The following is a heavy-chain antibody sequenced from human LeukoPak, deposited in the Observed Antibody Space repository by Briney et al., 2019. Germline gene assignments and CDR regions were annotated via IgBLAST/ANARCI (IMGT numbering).Heavy chain of an antibody. Sequence: GGSLRLSCAASGFTFSSYAMSWVRQAPGKGLEWVSAVSGSGGSTYYADSVKGRFTISRDNSKNTLYLQMNSLRAEDTAVYYCAKDPTPKYYDFWSGYFDYWGQGTLVTVSS. V-gene: IGHV3-23*01. J-gene: IGHJ4*02. CDR2: VSGSGGST. CDR1: GFTFSSYA. D-gene: IGHD3-3*01. CDR3: AKDPTPKYYDFWSGYFDY.